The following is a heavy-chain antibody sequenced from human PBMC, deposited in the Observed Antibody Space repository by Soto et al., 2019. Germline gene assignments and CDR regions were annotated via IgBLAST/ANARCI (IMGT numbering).Heavy chain of an antibody. V-gene: IGHV6-1*01. Sequence: SQTLSLTCAIPGDSVSAHSAAWNWIRQSPSRGLEWLGRTYYRSKWNYDYAESVKSRMTITPDTSNNHFSLQLNSVTPEDTAVYYCVRQPLANLALYGMDVWGQGTTVTVSS. J-gene: IGHJ6*02. CDR2: TYYRSKWNY. D-gene: IGHD6-6*01. CDR3: VRQPLANLALYGMDV. CDR1: GDSVSAHSAA.